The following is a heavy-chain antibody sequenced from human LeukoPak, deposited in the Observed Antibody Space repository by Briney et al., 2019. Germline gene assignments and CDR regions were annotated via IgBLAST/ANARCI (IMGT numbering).Heavy chain of an antibody. CDR1: GGSISSYY. D-gene: IGHD2-21*01. J-gene: IGHJ4*02. Sequence: PSETLSLTCTASGGSISSYYWSWIRQPPGRGLEWIGEIDHSGNTKYNPSLKSRVTISADTSKNQFSLQLMTLSAADTAVYFCARQGSISAFDFWGRGTLVTVSS. CDR2: IDHSGNT. CDR3: ARQGSISAFDF. V-gene: IGHV4-34*01.